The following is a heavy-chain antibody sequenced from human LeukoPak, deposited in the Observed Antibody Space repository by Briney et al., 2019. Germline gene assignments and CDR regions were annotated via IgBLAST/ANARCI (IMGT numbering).Heavy chain of an antibody. V-gene: IGHV3-73*01. CDR3: TRRSYYGSGSYNNDY. J-gene: IGHJ4*02. Sequence: GGSLRLSCAASGFTFSGSAMHWVRQASGKGLEWVGRIRSKANSYATAYAASVKGRFAISRDDSKNTAYLQMNSLKTEDTAVYYCTRRSYYGSGSYNNDYWGQGTLVTVSS. D-gene: IGHD3-10*01. CDR2: IRSKANSYAT. CDR1: GFTFSGSA.